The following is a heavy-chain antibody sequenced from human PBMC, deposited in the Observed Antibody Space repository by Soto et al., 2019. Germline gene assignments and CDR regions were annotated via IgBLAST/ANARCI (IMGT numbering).Heavy chain of an antibody. CDR3: ARDYDILTGYFGGPEYFQH. J-gene: IGHJ1*01. V-gene: IGHV3-21*01. D-gene: IGHD3-9*01. CDR1: GFTFSSYS. CDR2: ISSSSSYI. Sequence: PGVSLRLSCAASGFTFSSYSMHWVRQAPGKGLEWVSSISSSSSYIYYADSVKGRFTISRDIPKNSLYLQMNSLRAEDTAVYYCARDYDILTGYFGGPEYFQHWGQGTLVTVSS.